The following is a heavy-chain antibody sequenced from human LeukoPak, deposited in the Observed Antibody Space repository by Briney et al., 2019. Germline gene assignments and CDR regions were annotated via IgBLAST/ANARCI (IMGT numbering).Heavy chain of an antibody. D-gene: IGHD1-1*01. CDR3: ALLGWNWNDDLVE. J-gene: IGHJ4*02. CDR1: GFTFSSYS. CDR2: ISSSSSYI. Sequence: PGGSLRLSCAASGFTFSSYSMNWVRQAPGKGLEWVSSISSSSSYIYYADSVKGRFTISRDNAKNSLYLQMNSLRAEDTAVYYCALLGWNWNDDLVEWGQGTLVTVSS. V-gene: IGHV3-21*01.